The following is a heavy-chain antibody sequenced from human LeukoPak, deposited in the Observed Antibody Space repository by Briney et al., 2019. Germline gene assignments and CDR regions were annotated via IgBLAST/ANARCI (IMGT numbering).Heavy chain of an antibody. J-gene: IGHJ4*02. Sequence: GGSLRLSCAASGFTFSSYSMNWVRQAPGKGLEWVSYISSSSSTIYYADSVKGRFTISTDNAKNSLYLQMNSLRAEDTAVYYCATQGGYSSGWSDRIDYWGQGTLVTVSS. CDR1: GFTFSSYS. D-gene: IGHD6-19*01. V-gene: IGHV3-48*04. CDR2: ISSSSSTI. CDR3: ATQGGYSSGWSDRIDY.